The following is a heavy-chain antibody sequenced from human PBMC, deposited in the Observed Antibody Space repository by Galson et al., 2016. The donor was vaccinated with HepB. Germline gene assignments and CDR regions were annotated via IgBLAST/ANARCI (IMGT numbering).Heavy chain of an antibody. CDR2: IPGSDNST. V-gene: IGHV3-23*01. J-gene: IGHJ4*02. CDR1: GFTSSSNA. D-gene: IGHD4-17*01. Sequence: SLIPSCAASGFTSSSNAMSLVRQAPGQGLEWVSAIPGSDNSTYTADTVKGRFTISKDNSKNTLYLQMNSLRTEDSALYYCANGGDYFRFDSWGQGALVTVSS. CDR3: ANGGDYFRFDS.